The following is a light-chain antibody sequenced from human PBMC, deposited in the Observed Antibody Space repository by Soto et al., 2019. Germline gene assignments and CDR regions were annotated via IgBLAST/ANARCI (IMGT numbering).Light chain of an antibody. CDR1: QSVYSS. V-gene: IGKV3-11*01. Sequence: EIVLRHSPSTLSVSPGERATLSRMPSQSVYSSVAWYQQKPGQAPRLLIYDASTRATGIPARFSGSGSGTDFTLTISSLVTEDFAVYYCKQRSGWPPTFGTGTKVDIK. CDR3: KQRSGWPPT. J-gene: IGKJ3*01. CDR2: DAS.